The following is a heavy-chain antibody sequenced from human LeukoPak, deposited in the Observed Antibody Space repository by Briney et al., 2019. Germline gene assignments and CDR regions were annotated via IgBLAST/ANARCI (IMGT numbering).Heavy chain of an antibody. CDR2: INHSGST. D-gene: IGHD3-16*01. CDR1: GGSFSGYY. Sequence: SETLSLTCAVYGGSFSGYYWSWIRQPPGKGLEWIGEINHSGSTNYNPSLKSRVTISVDTSKNQFSLKLSSVTAADTAVYHCAREGGSVDYWGQGTLVTVSS. J-gene: IGHJ4*02. V-gene: IGHV4-34*01. CDR3: AREGGSVDY.